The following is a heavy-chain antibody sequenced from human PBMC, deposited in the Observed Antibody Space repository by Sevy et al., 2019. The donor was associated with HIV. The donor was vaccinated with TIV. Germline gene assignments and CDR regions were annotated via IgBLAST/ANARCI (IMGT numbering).Heavy chain of an antibody. CDR2: IKQDGSEK. CDR3: ARDGIVVVPAAENYYYYYGMDV. V-gene: IGHV3-7*01. Sequence: GGCLRLSCAASGFTFSSYWMSWVRQAPGKGLEWVANIKQDGSEKYYLDTVKGRFTISRDNAKNSLYLQMNSLRAEDTAVYYCARDGIVVVPAAENYYYYYGMDVWGQGTTVTVSS. CDR1: GFTFSSYW. D-gene: IGHD2-2*01. J-gene: IGHJ6*02.